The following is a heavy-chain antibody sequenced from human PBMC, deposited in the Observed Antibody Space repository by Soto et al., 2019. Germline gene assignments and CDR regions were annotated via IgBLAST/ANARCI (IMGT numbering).Heavy chain of an antibody. CDR1: GFTFSMYS. V-gene: IGHV3-7*03. Sequence: GGSLRLSCEVSGFTFSMYSMSWVRQSPGKGLEWVAKIPQDGVDGHYADSVKGRFIISRDNGKNSLHLQLNNLRAEDTAVYYCARDHLILPAHDLFYGSDVWGRGATVTVSS. CDR2: IPQDGVDG. D-gene: IGHD2-21*02. J-gene: IGHJ6*02. CDR3: ARDHLILPAHDLFYGSDV.